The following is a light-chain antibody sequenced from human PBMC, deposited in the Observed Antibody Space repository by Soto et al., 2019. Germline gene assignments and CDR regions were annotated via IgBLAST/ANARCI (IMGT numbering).Light chain of an antibody. V-gene: IGKV3-15*01. Sequence: EIVMTQSPATLSVSPGEGATLSCRASQTVSSNLAWYQQKPGQAPRLLIYGASTRATGIPARFSGSGSGTEFPLPISSLQSEDFAVYYCHQYNNWPLTFGGGTKVEIK. J-gene: IGKJ4*01. CDR2: GAS. CDR1: QTVSSN. CDR3: HQYNNWPLT.